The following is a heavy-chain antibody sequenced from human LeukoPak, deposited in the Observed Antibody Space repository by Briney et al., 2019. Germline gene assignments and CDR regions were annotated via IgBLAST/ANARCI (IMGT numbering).Heavy chain of an antibody. CDR3: ARAVRAPIAALYYYYGMDV. CDR2: IIPILGIA. J-gene: IGHJ6*02. CDR1: GGTFSSYA. D-gene: IGHD6-6*01. Sequence: SVKVSCKASGGTFSSYAISWVRQAPGQGLEWMGRIIPILGIANYAQKFQGRVTITADKSTSTAYMELSSLRSEDTAVYYCARAVRAPIAALYYYYGMDVWGQGTTVTVSS. V-gene: IGHV1-69*04.